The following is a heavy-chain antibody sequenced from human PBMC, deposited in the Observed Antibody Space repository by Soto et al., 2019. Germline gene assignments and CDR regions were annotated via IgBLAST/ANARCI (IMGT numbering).Heavy chain of an antibody. V-gene: IGHV3-9*01. CDR1: GFTFDDHA. D-gene: IGHD3-10*01. CDR3: GKAGNAYYYGAGSYGVSDY. CDR2: ISWNSDTI. J-gene: IGHJ4*02. Sequence: EVQLVESGGGLVQPGRSLRLSCAASGFTFDDHAMHWVRQAPGMGLEWVSGISWNSDTIGYAYSVKGRFTVSRDNAKNSLYLQMNSLRAEDTALYYCGKAGNAYYYGAGSYGVSDYWGEGTLVTVSS.